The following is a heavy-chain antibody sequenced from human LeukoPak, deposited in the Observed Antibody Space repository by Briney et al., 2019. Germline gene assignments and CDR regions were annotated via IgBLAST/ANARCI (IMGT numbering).Heavy chain of an antibody. V-gene: IGHV4-59*01. J-gene: IGHJ4*02. CDR1: GGSISSYY. Sequence: PSETLSLTCTVSGGSISSYYWSWIRQPPGKGLEWIGYIYYSGSTNYNPSLKSRVTISVDTSKNQFSLKLSSVTAADTAVYYCASLTYYYGSGSLDYWGQGTLVNVSS. CDR3: ASLTYYYGSGSLDY. D-gene: IGHD3-10*01. CDR2: IYYSGST.